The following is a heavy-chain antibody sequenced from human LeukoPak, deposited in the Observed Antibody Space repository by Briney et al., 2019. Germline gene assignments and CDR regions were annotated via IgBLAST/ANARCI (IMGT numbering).Heavy chain of an antibody. CDR3: AKFKGHYYYDSSGFCDN. D-gene: IGHD3-22*01. CDR2: ISAGDGDNP. CDR1: GFTFRDFA. Sequence: PGGSLRLSCAASGFTFRDFAMGWVRQSPGKGLEGVSVISAGDGDNPYYAASVTGRFSISRDNSNYTLHLQMNSLRVEDTAVFYCAKFKGHYYYDSSGFCDNWGQGTLVTVSS. V-gene: IGHV3-23*01. J-gene: IGHJ4*02.